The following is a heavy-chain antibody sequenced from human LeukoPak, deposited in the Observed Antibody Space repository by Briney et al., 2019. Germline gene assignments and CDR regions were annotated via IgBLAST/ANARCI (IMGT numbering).Heavy chain of an antibody. J-gene: IGHJ6*03. CDR2: IYYSGST. V-gene: IGHV4-39*07. D-gene: IGHD2-2*02. CDR1: GVSIDSSNYY. Sequence: SETLSLTCPVSGVSIDSSNYYWGWIRQPPGKGLEWIGSIYYSGSTYYNPSLKSRLSIAVDTSKNHFSLKPRSVTAADTAVYYCVRVGFCSGSRCHMHYYYYTGVWGNGTTVSVSS. CDR3: VRVGFCSGSRCHMHYYYYTGV.